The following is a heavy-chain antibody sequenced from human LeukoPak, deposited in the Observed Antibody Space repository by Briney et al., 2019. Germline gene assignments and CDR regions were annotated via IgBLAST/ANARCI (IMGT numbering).Heavy chain of an antibody. CDR2: MNPNSGNT. D-gene: IGHD2-2*01. V-gene: IGHV1-8*02. CDR3: ARGYQLLRGDY. CDR1: GYTFTGYY. Sequence: ASVKVSCKASGYTFTGYYMHWVRQAPGQGLEWMGWMNPNSGNTGYAQKFQGRVTMTRNTSISTAYMELSSLRSEDTAVYYCARGYQLLRGDYWGQGTLVTVSS. J-gene: IGHJ4*02.